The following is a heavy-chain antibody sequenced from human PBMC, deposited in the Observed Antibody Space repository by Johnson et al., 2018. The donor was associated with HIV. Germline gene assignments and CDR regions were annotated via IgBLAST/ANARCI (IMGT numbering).Heavy chain of an antibody. Sequence: QVQLVESGGGVVQPGRSLRLSCAASGFIFSGFGLHWVRQAPGKGLEWVASISYDGRNKYYADSVRGRITISRDNSKNTLYLQMNSLRAEATAVYYCASREPKLGVYAFDIWGQGTMVTVSS. CDR1: GFIFSGFG. CDR2: ISYDGRNK. CDR3: ASREPKLGVYAFDI. J-gene: IGHJ3*02. D-gene: IGHD1-14*01. V-gene: IGHV3-30*03.